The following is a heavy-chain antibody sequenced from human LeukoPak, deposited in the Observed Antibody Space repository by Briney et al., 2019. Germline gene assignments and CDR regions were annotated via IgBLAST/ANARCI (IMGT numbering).Heavy chain of an antibody. Sequence: ASVKVSCKASGYTFTGYYMHWVRQAPGQGLEWMGWINPNSGGTNYAQKFQGRVTMTRNTSISTAYMELSSLRSEDTAVYYCARGRITMVRGVKRNWFDPWGQGTLVTVSS. D-gene: IGHD3-10*01. V-gene: IGHV1-2*02. CDR2: INPNSGGT. CDR1: GYTFTGYY. CDR3: ARGRITMVRGVKRNWFDP. J-gene: IGHJ5*02.